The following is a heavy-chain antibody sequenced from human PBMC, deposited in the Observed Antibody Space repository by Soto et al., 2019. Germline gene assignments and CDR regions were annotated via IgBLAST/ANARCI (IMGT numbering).Heavy chain of an antibody. CDR3: VKASTYSSSQGWFDP. V-gene: IGHV3-9*01. D-gene: IGHD6-6*01. CDR2: ISWNSGNI. J-gene: IGHJ5*02. Sequence: EVQLVESGGGLVQPGRSLRLSCAASGFSFDGYAMNWVRQPPGKGLEWVSGISWNSGNIDYADSVKDRFTISRDNAKNSLYLQMNSLRAEDTALYYCVKASTYSSSQGWFDPWGQGTMVTVSS. CDR1: GFSFDGYA.